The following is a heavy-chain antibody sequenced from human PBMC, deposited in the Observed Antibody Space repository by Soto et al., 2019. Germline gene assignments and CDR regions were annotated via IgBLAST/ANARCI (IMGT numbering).Heavy chain of an antibody. V-gene: IGHV4-34*01. CDR1: GGSFSGYY. CDR2: INHSGST. D-gene: IGHD2-2*01. J-gene: IGHJ4*02. CDR3: AILPAAMPFDY. Sequence: QVQLQQWGAGLLKPSETLSLTCAVYGGSFSGYYWSWIRQPPGKGLEWIGEINHSGSTNYSPSRKSRVTISVDTSKNQFSLTLSSVTAADTAVYYCAILPAAMPFDYWGQGTLVTVSS.